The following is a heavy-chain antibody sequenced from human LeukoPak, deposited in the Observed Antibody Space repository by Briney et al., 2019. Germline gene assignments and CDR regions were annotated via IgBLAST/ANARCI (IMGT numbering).Heavy chain of an antibody. CDR2: ISIYNGNT. Sequence: GASVKVSCKAFGYTFTSYGISWVRQAPGQGLEWMGWISIYNGNTNYAQKLQGRVAMTTDTSTSTAYMELRSLRSDDTAVYYCARGPVTLSDAFDIWGQGTMVTVSS. CDR3: ARGPVTLSDAFDI. V-gene: IGHV1-18*01. J-gene: IGHJ3*02. D-gene: IGHD3-16*01. CDR1: GYTFTSYG.